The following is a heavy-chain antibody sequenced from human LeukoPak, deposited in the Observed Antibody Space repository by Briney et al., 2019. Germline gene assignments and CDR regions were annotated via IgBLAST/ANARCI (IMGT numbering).Heavy chain of an antibody. V-gene: IGHV3-53*01. D-gene: IGHD3-16*01. CDR3: ARDRFSNDYPYDAFDI. CDR2: IYSGGST. J-gene: IGHJ3*02. Sequence: GGSLRLSCAASGFTFSSYTMNWVRQAPGKGLEWVSVIYSGGSTYYADSVKGRFTISRDNSKNTLYLQMNSLRAEDTAVYYCARDRFSNDYPYDAFDICGQGTMVTVSS. CDR1: GFTFSSYT.